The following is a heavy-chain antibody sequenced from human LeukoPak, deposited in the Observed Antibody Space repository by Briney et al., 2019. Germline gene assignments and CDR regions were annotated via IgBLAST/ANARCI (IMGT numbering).Heavy chain of an antibody. D-gene: IGHD2-21*02. V-gene: IGHV3-23*01. CDR2: INANGGTT. CDR3: AKPISGGLAVTADWFHP. J-gene: IGHJ5*01. CDR1: GFAFSVYA. Sequence: PGGSLRLSCAASGFAFSVYAMSWLRQPPGKGLEGVSTINANGGTTSYAASVRGRFTISRDNSKNALYLQLNTLRADDTATYYCAKPISGGLAVTADWFHPWGQGTLVVVSS.